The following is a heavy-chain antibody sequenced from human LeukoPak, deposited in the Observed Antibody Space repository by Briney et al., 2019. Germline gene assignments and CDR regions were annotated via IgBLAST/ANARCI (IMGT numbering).Heavy chain of an antibody. J-gene: IGHJ4*02. V-gene: IGHV3-23*01. D-gene: IGHD2-8*01. CDR2: ISGSGGSR. Sequence: GGSLRLSCAASGFTLSSCAMNWVRQAPGRGLEWVSAISGSGGSRYYADSVKGRFTISRDNSKNTLYLQMNSLRAEDTAVYYCAKDLYPLDYYFDYWGQGTLVTVSS. CDR3: AKDLYPLDYYFDY. CDR1: GFTLSSCA.